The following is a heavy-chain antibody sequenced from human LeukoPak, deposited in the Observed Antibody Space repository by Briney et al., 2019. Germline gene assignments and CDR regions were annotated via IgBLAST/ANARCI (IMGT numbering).Heavy chain of an antibody. CDR2: IYTSGST. J-gene: IGHJ4*02. V-gene: IGHV4-61*02. CDR1: GGSISSGSYS. D-gene: IGHD4-17*01. Sequence: SETLSLTCTVSGGSISSGSYSWSWIRQPAGKGLEWIGRIYTSGSTNYNPSLKSRVTISVDTSKNQFSLKLSSVTAADTAVYYCARGGDYGDYEGYWGQGTLVTVSS. CDR3: ARGGDYGDYEGY.